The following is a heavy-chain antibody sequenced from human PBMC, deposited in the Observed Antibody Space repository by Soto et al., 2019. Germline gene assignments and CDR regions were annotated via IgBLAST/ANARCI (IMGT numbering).Heavy chain of an antibody. V-gene: IGHV3-48*02. CDR1: GFTISGCS. CDR2: ITIRTGNT. CDR3: YSGSTYYNPSLKSRVTISVDTSKNQFSLKLSSVTAADTAVYYCARVIFSRYYYDSSGSDPHYFDY. D-gene: IGHD1-26*01. Sequence: GGSLRLSCESSGFTISGCSMNLVRQAPGKGLEWLAYITIRTGNTVYADSVRGRFTISADNAENSVFLQMTSLRDENTAGYIYYSGSTYYNPSLKSRVTISVDTSKNQFSLKLSSVTAADTAVYYCARVIFSRYYYDSSGSDPHYFDYWGQGTLVTVSS. J-gene: IGHJ4*02.